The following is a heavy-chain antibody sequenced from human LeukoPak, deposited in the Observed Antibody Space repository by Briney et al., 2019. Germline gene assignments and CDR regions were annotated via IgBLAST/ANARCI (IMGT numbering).Heavy chain of an antibody. Sequence: PGGSLRLSCAASGFTFCSYAMSWVRQAPGKGLGWVSAISGSGGSTYYADSVKGRFTISRDNSKNTLYLQMNSLRAEDTAVYYCAKYTFGDPNPYWGQGTLVTVSS. CDR2: ISGSGGST. D-gene: IGHD4-17*01. V-gene: IGHV3-23*01. CDR3: AKYTFGDPNPY. J-gene: IGHJ4*02. CDR1: GFTFCSYA.